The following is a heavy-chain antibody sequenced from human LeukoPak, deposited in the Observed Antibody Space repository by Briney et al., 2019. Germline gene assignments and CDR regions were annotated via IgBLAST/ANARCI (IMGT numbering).Heavy chain of an antibody. J-gene: IGHJ5*02. D-gene: IGHD6-6*01. CDR2: INPNSGGT. CDR3: ARGCRIAARRLGWFDP. V-gene: IGHV1-2*02. Sequence: GASVKVSCKASGYTFTGYYMHWVRQAPGQGLEWMGWINPNSGGTNYAQKFQGRVTMTRDTSISTAYMELSRLRSDDTAVYYCARGCRIAARRLGWFDPWGQGTLVTVSS. CDR1: GYTFTGYY.